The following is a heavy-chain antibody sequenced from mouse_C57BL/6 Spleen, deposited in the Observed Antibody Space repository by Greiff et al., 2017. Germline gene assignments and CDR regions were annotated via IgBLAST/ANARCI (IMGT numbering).Heavy chain of an antibody. D-gene: IGHD1-1*01. J-gene: IGHJ3*01. Sequence: VQLQQPGAELVKPGASVKLSCKASGYTFTSYWMQWVKQRPGQGLEWIGEIDPSDSYTNYNQKFKGKATLTVDTSSSTAYMQLSSLTYEDSAVYYCARWYYGSSSWFAYWGQGTLVTVSA. CDR3: ARWYYGSSSWFAY. CDR2: IDPSDSYT. CDR1: GYTFTSYW. V-gene: IGHV1-50*01.